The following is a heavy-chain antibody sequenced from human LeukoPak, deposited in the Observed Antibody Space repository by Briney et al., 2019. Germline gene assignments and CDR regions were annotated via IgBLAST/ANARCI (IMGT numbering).Heavy chain of an antibody. CDR2: IIPIFGTA. J-gene: IGHJ3*02. V-gene: IGHV1-69*05. Sequence: SVKVSCKASGGTFSSYAISWVRQAPGQGLEWMGGIIPIFGTANYAQKFQGRVTITTDESTSTAYMELSSLRSEDTAVYYCSGTARPVKDAFDIWGQGTMVTVSS. CDR3: SGTARPVKDAFDI. D-gene: IGHD6-6*01. CDR1: GGTFSSYA.